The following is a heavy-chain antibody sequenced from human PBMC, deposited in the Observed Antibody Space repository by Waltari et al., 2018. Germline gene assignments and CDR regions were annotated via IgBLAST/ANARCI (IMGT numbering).Heavy chain of an antibody. Sequence: QVQLQESGPSLLKPSETLSLICTVSGGSISGFYWSWVRQPPGKGLDRIGYIYYTGSTNFNPSLKSRVTMSVDTSKNQFSLKLSSVTAADTAFYYCARGGGGDWEWFDPWGQGTLVTVSS. CDR1: GGSISGFY. CDR2: IYYTGST. D-gene: IGHD2-21*02. CDR3: ARGGGGDWEWFDP. J-gene: IGHJ5*02. V-gene: IGHV4-59*01.